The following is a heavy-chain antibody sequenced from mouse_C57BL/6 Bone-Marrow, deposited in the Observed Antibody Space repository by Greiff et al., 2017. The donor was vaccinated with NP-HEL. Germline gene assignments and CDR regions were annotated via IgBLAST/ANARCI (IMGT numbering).Heavy chain of an antibody. CDR2: IDPENGDT. V-gene: IGHV14-4*01. Sequence: EVQLQESGAELVRPGASVKLSCTASGFNIKDDYMHWVKQRPEQGLEWIGWIDPENGDTEYASKFQGKATITADTSSNTAYLQLSSLTSEDTAVYYCIQLGPGLAYWGQGTLVTVSA. J-gene: IGHJ3*01. CDR3: IQLGPGLAY. CDR1: GFNIKDDY. D-gene: IGHD4-1*02.